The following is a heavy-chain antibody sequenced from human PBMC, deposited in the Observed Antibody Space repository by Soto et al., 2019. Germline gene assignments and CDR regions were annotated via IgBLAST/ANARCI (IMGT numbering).Heavy chain of an antibody. J-gene: IGHJ4*02. CDR3: GRETPQWEELGGFFLDF. V-gene: IGHV4-4*07. Sequence: SETLSLTCTVSGDSISSSYWTWIRQPAGKGLEWIGRIYPSGYTTYNPSLKSRLTMSGDTSTNRFSLKLSYVTAADTAVYFCGRETPQWEELGGFFLDFWGQGMLVTVSS. CDR2: IYPSGYT. D-gene: IGHD1-26*01. CDR1: GDSISSSY.